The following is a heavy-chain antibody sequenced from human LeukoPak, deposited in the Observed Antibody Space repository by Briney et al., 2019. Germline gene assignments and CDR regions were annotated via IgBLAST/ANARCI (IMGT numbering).Heavy chain of an antibody. Sequence: GALRLSCAASGFTFSSYAMHWVRQAPGKGLEWVAVISYDGSNKYYADSVKGRFTISRDNSKNTLYLQMNSLRAEDTAVYYCAREPTPPTYWGQGTLVTVSS. CDR2: ISYDGSNK. V-gene: IGHV3-30-3*01. CDR1: GFTFSSYA. J-gene: IGHJ4*02. CDR3: AREPTPPTY. D-gene: IGHD4-17*01.